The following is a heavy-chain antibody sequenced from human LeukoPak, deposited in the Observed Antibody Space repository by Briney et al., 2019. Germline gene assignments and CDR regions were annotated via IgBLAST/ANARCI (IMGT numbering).Heavy chain of an antibody. V-gene: IGHV3-30*02. D-gene: IGHD6-13*01. CDR2: IRNDGTIK. Sequence: GGSLRLSCAASGFTFSSYSMNWIRQPPGKGLEWVAFIRNDGTIKYYTDSVKGRFTISRDNSKSTLFLLMDSLRPEDTAVYYCAKTGSSSWGFFDYWGQGTLVTVSS. CDR3: AKTGSSSWGFFDY. J-gene: IGHJ4*02. CDR1: GFTFSSYS.